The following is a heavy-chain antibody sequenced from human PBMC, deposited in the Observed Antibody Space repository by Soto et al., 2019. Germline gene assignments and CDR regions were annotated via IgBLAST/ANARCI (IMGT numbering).Heavy chain of an antibody. CDR2: IFHSGNT. D-gene: IGHD2-8*01. CDR3: ARRTWGMDV. Sequence: QVQLQESGPGLVKPSGTLSLTCAVSSGSIGTTNWWSWVRQTPGKGLEWIGEIFHSGNTYFNPSLASRVTISVDPSKNQFSLNLRSVTAADTAVYYCARRTWGMDVWGQRTTVTVSS. CDR1: SGSIGTTNW. J-gene: IGHJ6*02. V-gene: IGHV4-4*02.